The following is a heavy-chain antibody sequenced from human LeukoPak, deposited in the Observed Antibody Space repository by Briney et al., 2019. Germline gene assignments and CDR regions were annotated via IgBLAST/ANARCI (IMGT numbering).Heavy chain of an antibody. V-gene: IGHV3-7*01. CDR2: IKQDGSEK. D-gene: IGHD6-13*01. CDR1: GFTYTDYW. Sequence: PGGSLRLSCEASGFTYTDYWTTWVRQAPGKGLEWVANIKQDGSEKYYVDSVKGRFTISRDNAKNSLSLQMNSLRAEDTAVYYCARVYSSSWYYWGQGTLVTVSS. CDR3: ARVYSSSWYY. J-gene: IGHJ4*02.